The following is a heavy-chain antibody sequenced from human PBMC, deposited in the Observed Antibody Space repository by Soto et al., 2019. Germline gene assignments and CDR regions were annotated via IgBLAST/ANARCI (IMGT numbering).Heavy chain of an antibody. CDR2: IRSKANSYAT. Sequence: PGGSLRLSCAASGFTFSGSAMHWVRQASGKGLEWVGRIRSKANSYATVYAASVKGRFTISRDDSKNTAYLQMNSLKTEDTAVYFFTRHFEDIVVVPANWFDPWGQGTLVTVSS. CDR3: TRHFEDIVVVPANWFDP. J-gene: IGHJ5*02. D-gene: IGHD2-2*01. V-gene: IGHV3-73*01. CDR1: GFTFSGSA.